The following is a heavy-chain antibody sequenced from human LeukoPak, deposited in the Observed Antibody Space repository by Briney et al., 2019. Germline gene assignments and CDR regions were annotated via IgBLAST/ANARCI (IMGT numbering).Heavy chain of an antibody. D-gene: IGHD6-19*01. CDR3: TRPRGEVAGNAFDI. V-gene: IGHV3-49*03. Sequence: GGSLRLSCTASGFTFGDYAMSWFRQAPGKGLEWVGFIRSKAYGGTTEYAASVKGRFTISRDDSKSIAYLQMNSLKTEDTAVYYCTRPRGEVAGNAFDIWGQGTMVTVSS. CDR1: GFTFGDYA. J-gene: IGHJ3*02. CDR2: IRSKAYGGTT.